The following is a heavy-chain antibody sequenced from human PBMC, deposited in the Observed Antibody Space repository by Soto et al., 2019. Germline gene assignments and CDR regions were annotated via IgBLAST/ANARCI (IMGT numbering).Heavy chain of an antibody. CDR3: ARDPLGIRYYYYYGMDV. Sequence: SLRLSCAASGFTFSSYGMYWVRQAPGKGLEWVAVIWYDGSNKYYADSVKGRFTISRDNSKNTLYLQMNSLRAEDTAVYYCARDPLGIRYYYYYGMDVWGQGTTVTVSS. V-gene: IGHV3-33*01. D-gene: IGHD3-16*01. CDR2: IWYDGSNK. J-gene: IGHJ6*02. CDR1: GFTFSSYG.